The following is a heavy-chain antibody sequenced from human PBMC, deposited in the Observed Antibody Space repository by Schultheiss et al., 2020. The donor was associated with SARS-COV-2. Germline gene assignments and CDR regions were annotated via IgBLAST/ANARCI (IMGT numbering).Heavy chain of an antibody. Sequence: LRLSCAVYGGSFSGYYWSWIRQPPGKGLEWIGYIYYSGSTYYNPSLKSRVTISVDTSKNQFSLKLSSVTAADTAVYYCARADIAARTFDYWGQGTLVTVSS. CDR3: ARADIAARTFDY. J-gene: IGHJ4*02. CDR2: IYYSGST. D-gene: IGHD6-6*01. CDR1: GGSFSGYY. V-gene: IGHV4-34*09.